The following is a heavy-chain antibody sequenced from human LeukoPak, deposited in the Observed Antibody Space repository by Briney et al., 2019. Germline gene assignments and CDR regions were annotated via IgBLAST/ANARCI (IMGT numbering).Heavy chain of an antibody. CDR2: INHSGST. D-gene: IGHD3-10*01. CDR3: ARLTKNDSGSFRFGKKKRGYMDV. J-gene: IGHJ6*03. V-gene: IGHV4-39*07. CDR1: GGSISSSSYY. Sequence: SETLSLTCTVSGGSISSSSYYWGWIRQPPGKGLEWIGEINHSGSTNYNPSLKSRVTISVDTSKNQFSLKLSSVPAADTAVYYCARLTKNDSGSFRFGKKKRGYMDVWGKGTTVTISS.